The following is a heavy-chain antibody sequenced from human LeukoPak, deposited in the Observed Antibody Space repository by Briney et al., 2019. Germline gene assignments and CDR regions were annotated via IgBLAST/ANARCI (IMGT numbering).Heavy chain of an antibody. CDR3: ARVYYDSSGYSVAFDI. V-gene: IGHV4-39*07. D-gene: IGHD3-22*01. J-gene: IGHJ3*02. Sequence: PSETLSLTCTVSGGSISSSSYYWGWIRQPPGKGLEWIGSIYYSGSTYYNPSLKSRVTISVDTSKNQFSLKLSSVTAADTAAYYSARVYYDSSGYSVAFDIWGQGTMVTVSS. CDR2: IYYSGST. CDR1: GGSISSSSYY.